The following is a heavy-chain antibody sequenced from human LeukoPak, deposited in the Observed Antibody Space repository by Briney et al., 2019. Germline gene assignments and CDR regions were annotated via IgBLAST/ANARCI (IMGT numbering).Heavy chain of an antibody. V-gene: IGHV4-4*02. D-gene: IGHD6-13*01. J-gene: IGHJ4*02. Sequence: PSETLSLTCTVSGGSISSSDWWSWVRQPPGKGLEWIIEISHTGSINDNPSLKSRVTISVDKSKNQFFLQLTSVTAADTAVYHCARRSRGSSALGYWGQGTLVTVSS. CDR3: ARRSRGSSALGY. CDR2: ISHTGSI. CDR1: GGSISSSDW.